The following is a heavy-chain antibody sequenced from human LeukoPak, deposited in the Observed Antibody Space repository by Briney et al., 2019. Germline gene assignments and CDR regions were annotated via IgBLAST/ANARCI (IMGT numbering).Heavy chain of an antibody. Sequence: ASVTVSSMASGYTFTSYGISWVRQAPGQGRDYMGWISANNGDTEYAQNLHDRAPMTTNTTTSTAYMEVRSLRSDGTAVNYCATKSTGRAFDIWGQATMVTV. J-gene: IGHJ3*02. CDR2: ISANNGDT. CDR1: GYTFTSYG. V-gene: IGHV1-18*04. CDR3: ATKSTGRAFDI. D-gene: IGHD5/OR15-5a*01.